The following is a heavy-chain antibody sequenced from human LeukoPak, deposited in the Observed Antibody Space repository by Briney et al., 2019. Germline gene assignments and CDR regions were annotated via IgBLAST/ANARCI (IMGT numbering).Heavy chain of an antibody. J-gene: IGHJ6*02. CDR1: GFIFSSYN. CDR3: ARDSGDGSGSYYAYGMDV. D-gene: IGHD3-10*01. CDR2: ISRSSIYI. V-gene: IGHV3-21*01. Sequence: PGGSLRLSCAASGFIFSSYNMNWARQAPGKGLEWVSSISRSSIYIYYADSVKGRFTISRDNAENSLYLQMNSLRAEDTAVYYCARDSGDGSGSYYAYGMDVWGQGTTVTVSS.